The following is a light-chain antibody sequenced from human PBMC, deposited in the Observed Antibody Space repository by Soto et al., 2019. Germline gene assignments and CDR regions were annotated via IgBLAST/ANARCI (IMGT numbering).Light chain of an antibody. Sequence: AIQMTQSPSSLSASVGDTITITCRASEAIRGDLGWYQQKPGKAPKLLIYGASTLESGVPSRFGGRGFGTDFSLTISGLQFEDCAKYYCLQDNDYPCTFGQGTKVEI. J-gene: IGKJ1*01. CDR3: LQDNDYPCT. CDR1: EAIRGD. CDR2: GAS. V-gene: IGKV1-6*01.